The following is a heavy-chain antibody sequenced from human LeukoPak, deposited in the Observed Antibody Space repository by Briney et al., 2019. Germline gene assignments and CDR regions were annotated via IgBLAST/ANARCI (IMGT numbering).Heavy chain of an antibody. CDR2: ISYDGSNK. V-gene: IGHV3-30*03. J-gene: IGHJ4*02. CDR1: GFTFSSYA. Sequence: QPGGSLRLSCAASGFTFSSYAMSWVRQAPGKGLEWVAVISYDGSNKYYADSVKGRFTISRDNAKNTLYLQMNTLRAEDTAVYYCARVNVCPRCHFDYWGQGTLVTVSS. D-gene: IGHD3-16*01. CDR3: ARVNVCPRCHFDY.